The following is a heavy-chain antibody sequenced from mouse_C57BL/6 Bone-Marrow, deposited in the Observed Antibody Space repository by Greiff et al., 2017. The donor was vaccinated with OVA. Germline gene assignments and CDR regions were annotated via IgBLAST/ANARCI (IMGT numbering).Heavy chain of an antibody. CDR2: ISNGGGST. D-gene: IGHD2-4*01. Sequence: EVQGVESGGGLVQPGGSLKLSCAASGFTFSDYYMYWVRQTPEKRLEWVAYISNGGGSTYYPDTVKGRFTISRDNAKNTLYLQMSRLKSEDTAMYYCARRGDYDRGYYAMDYWGQGTSVTVSS. CDR3: ARRGDYDRGYYAMDY. CDR1: GFTFSDYY. J-gene: IGHJ4*01. V-gene: IGHV5-12*01.